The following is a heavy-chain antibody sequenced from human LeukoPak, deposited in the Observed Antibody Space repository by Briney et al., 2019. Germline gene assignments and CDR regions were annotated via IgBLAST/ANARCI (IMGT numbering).Heavy chain of an antibody. J-gene: IGHJ1*01. CDR1: GFTFSSNW. V-gene: IGHV3-74*01. CDR3: TRGPAD. Sequence: GGSLRLSRAASGFTFSSNWMHWVRQAPGKGLVWVAKINPDGNRSDYVDSVKGRFTISRDNAKNTLYLQMDSLKAEDTAVYYCTRGPADWGQGTLVIVSS. CDR2: INPDGNRS.